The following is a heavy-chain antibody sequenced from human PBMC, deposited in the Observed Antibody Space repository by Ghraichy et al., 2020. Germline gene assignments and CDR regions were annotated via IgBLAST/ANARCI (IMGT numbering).Heavy chain of an antibody. CDR3: AKEGYCSGGSCYSNDAFDI. J-gene: IGHJ3*02. D-gene: IGHD2-15*01. Sequence: GGSLRLSCAASGFTFSSYAMSWVRQAPGKGLEWVSAISGSGGSTYYADSVKGRFTISRDNSKNTLYLQMNSLRAEDTAVYYCAKEGYCSGGSCYSNDAFDIWGQGTMVTVSS. CDR2: ISGSGGST. V-gene: IGHV3-23*01. CDR1: GFTFSSYA.